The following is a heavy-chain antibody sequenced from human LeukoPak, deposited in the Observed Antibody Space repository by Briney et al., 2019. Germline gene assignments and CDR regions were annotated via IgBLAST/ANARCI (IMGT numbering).Heavy chain of an antibody. CDR1: GYSFTSYW. CDR3: ARDRYYGSGSYTQQYYYYGMDV. J-gene: IGHJ6*02. V-gene: IGHV5-51*01. Sequence: GESLKISCKGSGYSFTSYWIGWVRQMPGKGLEWMGIIYTGDSDTRYSPSFQGQVTISADKSISTAYLQWSSLKASDTAMYYCARDRYYGSGSYTQQYYYYGMDVWGQGTTVTVSS. D-gene: IGHD3-10*01. CDR2: IYTGDSDT.